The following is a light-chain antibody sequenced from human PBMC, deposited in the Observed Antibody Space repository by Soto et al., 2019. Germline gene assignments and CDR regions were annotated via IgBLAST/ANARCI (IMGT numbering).Light chain of an antibody. J-gene: IGKJ1*01. Sequence: DMQMTQSPSTLSATAGDRVTITCRASQSISAWLAWYQQKPGKAPKLLIYDASNLESGVPSRFSGSGSGTEFTLTISNLQPDDFVTYYCQQYENYCTLGQGTKVDSK. CDR3: QQYENYCT. CDR2: DAS. CDR1: QSISAW. V-gene: IGKV1-5*01.